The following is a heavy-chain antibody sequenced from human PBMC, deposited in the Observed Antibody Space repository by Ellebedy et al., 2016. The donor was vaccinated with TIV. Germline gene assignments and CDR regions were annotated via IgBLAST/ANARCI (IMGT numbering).Heavy chain of an antibody. CDR3: ARDEGGEGSMIVVVHFDY. J-gene: IGHJ4*02. Sequence: AASVKVSCKASGYTFPSYGISWVRQAPGQGLEWMGWNSAYNGNTNYAQKLQGRVTMTTDTSTSTAYMELRSLISDDTAVYYCARDEGGEGSMIVVVHFDYWGQGTLVTVSS. CDR2: NSAYNGNT. D-gene: IGHD3-22*01. V-gene: IGHV1-18*01. CDR1: GYTFPSYG.